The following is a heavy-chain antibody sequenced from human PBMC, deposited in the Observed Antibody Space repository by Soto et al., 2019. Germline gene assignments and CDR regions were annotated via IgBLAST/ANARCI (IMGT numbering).Heavy chain of an antibody. V-gene: IGHV1-69*02. CDR1: GGTFSSYT. D-gene: IGHD2-2*01. J-gene: IGHJ4*02. Sequence: QVQLVQSGAEVKKPGSSVKVSCKASGGTFSSYTISWVRQAPGQGLEWMGRIIPILGIANYAQKFQGRVTITADKSTITAYMELSSLRSEDTAVYYCATVVPASNKNSHYFDYWGQGTLVTVSS. CDR2: IIPILGIA. CDR3: ATVVPASNKNSHYFDY.